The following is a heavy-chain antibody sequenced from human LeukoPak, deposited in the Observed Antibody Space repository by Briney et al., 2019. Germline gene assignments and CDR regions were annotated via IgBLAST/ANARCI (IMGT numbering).Heavy chain of an antibody. V-gene: IGHV4-34*01. D-gene: IGHD5-24*01. CDR2: INHSGST. CDR3: AIPRDGYNRYFDY. Sequence: SETLSLTCAVYGGSFSGYYWSWIRQPPGKGLEWIGEINHSGSTNYNPSLKSRVTISVDTSKNQFSLKLSSVTAVDTAVYYCAIPRDGYNRYFDYWGQGTLVTVSS. CDR1: GGSFSGYY. J-gene: IGHJ4*02.